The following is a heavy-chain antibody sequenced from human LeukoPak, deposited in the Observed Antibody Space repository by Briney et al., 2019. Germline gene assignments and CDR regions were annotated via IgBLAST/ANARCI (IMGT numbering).Heavy chain of an antibody. J-gene: IGHJ5*02. V-gene: IGHV4-39*01. D-gene: IGHD6-13*01. Sequence: SETLSLTCTVSGGSISSSSYYWGWIRQPPGKGLEWIGSIYYSGSTYYNPSLKSRVTISVDTSKNQFSLKLSSVTAADTAVYYCARSGRKAAAGRFDPWGQGTLVTVSS. CDR3: ARSGRKAAAGRFDP. CDR1: GGSISSSSYY. CDR2: IYYSGST.